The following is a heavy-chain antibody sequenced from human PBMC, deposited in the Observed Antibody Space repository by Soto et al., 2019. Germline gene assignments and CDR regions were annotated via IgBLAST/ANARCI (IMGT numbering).Heavy chain of an antibody. V-gene: IGHV3-48*01. CDR3: ATNYHDAFDI. CDR2: ISSSSSTI. CDR1: GFTFSIYS. J-gene: IGHJ3*02. D-gene: IGHD1-1*01. Sequence: PGGSLRLSCAASGFTFSIYSMNWFRQAPGKGLEWVSYISSSSSTIYYADSVKGRFTISRDNAKNSLYLQMNSLRAEDTAVYYCATNYHDAFDIWGQGTMVTVSS.